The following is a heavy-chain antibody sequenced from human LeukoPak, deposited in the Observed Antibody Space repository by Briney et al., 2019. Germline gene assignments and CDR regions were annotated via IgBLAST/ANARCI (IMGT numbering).Heavy chain of an antibody. D-gene: IGHD3-22*01. Sequence: PSQTLSLTCTVSGGSISSGGYYWSWIRQHPGKGLEWIGYIYYSGSTYYNPSLKSRVTISVDTSKNQFSLKLSSVTAADTAVYYCARGWRGDSSGYFFDYWGQGTLVTVSS. CDR2: IYYSGST. J-gene: IGHJ4*02. CDR3: ARGWRGDSSGYFFDY. V-gene: IGHV4-31*03. CDR1: GGSISSGGYY.